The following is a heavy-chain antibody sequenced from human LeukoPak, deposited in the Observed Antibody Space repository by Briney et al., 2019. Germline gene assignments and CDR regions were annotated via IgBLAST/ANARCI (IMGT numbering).Heavy chain of an antibody. D-gene: IGHD3-22*01. CDR1: GYTFTSYG. V-gene: IGHV1-18*01. CDR2: ISAYNGNT. J-gene: IGHJ1*01. Sequence: ASVKVSCKASGYTFTSYGISWVRQAPGQGLEWMGWISAYNGNTNYAQKLQGRVTMTTDTSTSTAYMELRSLRSDDTAVCYCARVPGYDKFGRGYFQHWGQGTLVTVSS. CDR3: ARVPGYDKFGRGYFQH.